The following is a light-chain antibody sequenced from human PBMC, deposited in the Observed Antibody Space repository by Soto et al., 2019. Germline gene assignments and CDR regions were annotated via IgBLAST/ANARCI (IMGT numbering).Light chain of an antibody. CDR2: ANS. CDR1: NSNIGAGYD. Sequence: QSVLTQPPSVSGAPGQRVTISCTGSNSNIGAGYDVHWYQQLPGTAPKLLIYANSNRPSGVPDRFSGSKSGTSASLAITGRQAEDEADDYCQSYDSSLRGVVFGGGPQLTVL. V-gene: IGLV1-40*01. CDR3: QSYDSSLRGVV. J-gene: IGLJ2*01.